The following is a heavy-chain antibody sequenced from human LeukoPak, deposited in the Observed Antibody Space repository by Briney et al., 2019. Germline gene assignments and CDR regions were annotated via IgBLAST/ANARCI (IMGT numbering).Heavy chain of an antibody. J-gene: IGHJ5*02. CDR2: ISAHNGNT. V-gene: IGHV1-18*01. D-gene: IGHD1-26*01. Sequence: ASVKVSCKASGYTFTSYGISWVRQAPGQGLEWMGWISAHNGNTNYPQKLQGRVTMTTDTSTSTAYMELRSLKSDDTAVYYCARVVVAATANWFDPWGQGTLVTVSS. CDR1: GYTFTSYG. CDR3: ARVVVAATANWFDP.